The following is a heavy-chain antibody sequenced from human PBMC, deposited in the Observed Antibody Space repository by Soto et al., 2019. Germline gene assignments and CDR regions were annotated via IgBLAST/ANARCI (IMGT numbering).Heavy chain of an antibody. CDR3: ARGIFSGYLFDY. CDR1: GGSISSGGYY. Sequence: PSETLSLNCTVSGGSISSGGYYWSWIRQLPGKGLEWIGYVYYSGSTDYNPSLKSRVTISEDTSKNQFSLTLRSVSAADTAVYFCARGIFSGYLFDYWGQGTLVTVSS. CDR2: VYYSGST. D-gene: IGHD6-25*01. V-gene: IGHV4-31*03. J-gene: IGHJ4*02.